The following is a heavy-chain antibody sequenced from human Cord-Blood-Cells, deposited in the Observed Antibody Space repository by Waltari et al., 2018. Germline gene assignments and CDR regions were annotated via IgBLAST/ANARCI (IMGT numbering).Heavy chain of an antibody. J-gene: IGHJ4*02. D-gene: IGHD4-17*01. V-gene: IGHV3-53*01. Sequence: LVESGGGLIQPGGFLGLSCAVSGFPVSRNYMSWVGQAPGKGLGWFSVIYSGGSTYYADSVKGRFTISRDNSKTTLYLQRNSLRAEDTAVYYCAREDYGGNGGWGQGTLVTVSS. CDR3: AREDYGGNGG. CDR1: GFPVSRNY. CDR2: IYSGGST.